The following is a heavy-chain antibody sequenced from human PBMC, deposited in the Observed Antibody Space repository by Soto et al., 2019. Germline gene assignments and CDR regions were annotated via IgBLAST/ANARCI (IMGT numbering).Heavy chain of an antibody. J-gene: IGHJ6*02. CDR2: MDPNSGNT. D-gene: IGHD4-17*01. CDR1: GYTFTSYD. V-gene: IGHV1-8*01. CDR3: ARGPVNGDYYYYYGMAV. Sequence: ASVKVSCKASGYTFTSYDINWVRQATGQGLEWMGWMDPNSGNTGYAQKFQGRVTMTRNTSISTAYMELSSLRSEDTAVYYCARGPVNGDYYYYYGMAVWGQGTTVTVSS.